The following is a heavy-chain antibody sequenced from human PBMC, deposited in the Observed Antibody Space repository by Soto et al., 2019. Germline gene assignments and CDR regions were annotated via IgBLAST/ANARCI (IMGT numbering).Heavy chain of an antibody. CDR1: GFTFSSYG. D-gene: IGHD3-10*01. CDR2: ISYDGSNK. V-gene: IGHV3-30*18. Sequence: PGGSLRLSCAASGFTFSSYGMHWVRQAPGKGLEWVAVISYDGSNKYYADSVKGRFTISRDNSKNTLYLQMNSLRAEDTAVYYCAKDHYGSGSYYSSYFDYWGQGTLVTVSS. CDR3: AKDHYGSGSYYSSYFDY. J-gene: IGHJ4*02.